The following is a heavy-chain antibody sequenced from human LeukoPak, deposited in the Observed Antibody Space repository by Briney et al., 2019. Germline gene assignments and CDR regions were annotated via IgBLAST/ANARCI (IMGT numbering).Heavy chain of an antibody. CDR1: GFTFSSYA. V-gene: IGHV3-23*01. J-gene: IGHJ6*03. CDR2: ISGSGGST. Sequence: GGSLRLSCAASGFTFSSYAMSWVRQAPGKGLEWVSAISGSGGSTYYADSVEGRFTISRDNSKNTLYLQMNSLRAEDTAVYYCAKSRRYCSSTSCYSPYYYYYMDVWGKGTTVTVSS. CDR3: AKSRRYCSSTSCYSPYYYYYMDV. D-gene: IGHD2-2*02.